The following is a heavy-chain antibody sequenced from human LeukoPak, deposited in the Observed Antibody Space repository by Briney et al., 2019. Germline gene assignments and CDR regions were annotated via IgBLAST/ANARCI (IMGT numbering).Heavy chain of an antibody. Sequence: GGSLRLSCAASGFTFNNAWMSWVRQAPGKGLGWVGRIKSKTDGETTDYAAPVKGRFTVSRDDSKDTLYLQMNSLKTDDTAVYYCTTTWGGTYNYWGQGTLVTVSS. D-gene: IGHD1-26*01. V-gene: IGHV3-15*01. CDR1: GFTFNNAW. J-gene: IGHJ4*02. CDR2: IKSKTDGETT. CDR3: TTTWGGTYNY.